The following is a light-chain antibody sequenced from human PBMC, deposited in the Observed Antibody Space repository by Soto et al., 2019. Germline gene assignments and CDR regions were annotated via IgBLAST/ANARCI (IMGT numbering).Light chain of an antibody. V-gene: IGKV1-12*01. CDR2: TGS. Sequence: DIQMTQSPSSVSASVGDRVSITCRASQGIRNWLAWYQQKPGRAPKLLNYTGSSLQSGVPSRFSGTGSGTDFTLTISSLQPEDVATYYCQQANSFPLTFGGGTKVEIK. CDR1: QGIRNW. J-gene: IGKJ4*01. CDR3: QQANSFPLT.